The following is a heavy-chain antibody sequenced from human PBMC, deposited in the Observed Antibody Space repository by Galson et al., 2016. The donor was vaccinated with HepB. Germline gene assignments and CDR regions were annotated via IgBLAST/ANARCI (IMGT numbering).Heavy chain of an antibody. Sequence: SLRLSCAASGFTFSNYAMTWVRQAPGKGLEWVSAITGSGSTSYYADSVKGRFTISRDNSKNTLFLQMSSLRVGDTAVYYCAKPLHLVATIAYFDHWGQGALVTVSS. J-gene: IGHJ4*02. V-gene: IGHV3-23*01. CDR3: AKPLHLVATIAYFDH. D-gene: IGHD5-12*01. CDR2: ITGSGSTS. CDR1: GFTFSNYA.